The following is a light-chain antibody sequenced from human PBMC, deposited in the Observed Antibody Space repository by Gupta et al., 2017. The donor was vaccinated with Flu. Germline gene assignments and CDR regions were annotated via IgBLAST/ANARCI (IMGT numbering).Light chain of an antibody. Sequence: DIVMTPSPDSLPVSLGARATINCRSSQSLFYSSTNKNYLAWYQQKPGQPPKLLIYWASTRESGVPDRFSGSGSGTDFTLTISSLQAEDVAVYYCQQYYITPRTFGQGTKVEIQ. CDR2: WAS. V-gene: IGKV4-1*01. J-gene: IGKJ1*01. CDR1: QSLFYSSTNKNY. CDR3: QQYYITPRT.